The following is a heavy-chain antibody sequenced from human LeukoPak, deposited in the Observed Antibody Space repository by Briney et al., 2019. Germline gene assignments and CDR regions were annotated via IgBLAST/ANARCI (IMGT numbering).Heavy chain of an antibody. CDR1: GFTLSSYS. J-gene: IGHJ3*02. V-gene: IGHV3-21*01. D-gene: IGHD3-16*02. CDR2: ISSSSSYI. CDR3: ARGYDYVWGSYRSDAFDI. Sequence: GGSLRLSCAASGFTLSSYSMNWVRQAPGKGLEWVSSISSSSSYIYYADSVKGRFTISRDNAKNSLYLQMNSLRAEDTAVYYCARGYDYVWGSYRSDAFDIWGQGTMVTVSS.